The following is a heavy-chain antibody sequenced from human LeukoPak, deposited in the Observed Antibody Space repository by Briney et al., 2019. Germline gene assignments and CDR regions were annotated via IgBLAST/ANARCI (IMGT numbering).Heavy chain of an antibody. CDR2: MYISDSI. V-gene: IGHV4-4*07. J-gene: IGHJ4*02. Sequence: PSETLSLTCTVSGASISSYYWSWIRQPAGKGLEWIGRMYISDSINYNPSLKSRVTMSGDTSKNQLSLKLRSVTAADTAVYYCARHTYYYDSVVYYPLDYWGQGILVTVSS. CDR3: ARHTYYYDSVVYYPLDY. D-gene: IGHD3-22*01. CDR1: GASISSYY.